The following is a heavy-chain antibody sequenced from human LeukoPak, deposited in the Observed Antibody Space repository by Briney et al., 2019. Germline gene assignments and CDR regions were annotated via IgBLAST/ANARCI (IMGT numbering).Heavy chain of an antibody. D-gene: IGHD6-19*01. Sequence: SETLSLTCSVSGGSIGRYYWSWIRQPPGKGLEWIGYIYYSGTTKYNPSLKSRVTISVDTSKNQFSLKVNSVAAADTAVYYCARGQPQRYSSGWYVNWFDPWGQGTLVTVSS. J-gene: IGHJ5*02. V-gene: IGHV4-59*13. CDR3: ARGQPQRYSSGWYVNWFDP. CDR2: IYYSGTT. CDR1: GGSIGRYY.